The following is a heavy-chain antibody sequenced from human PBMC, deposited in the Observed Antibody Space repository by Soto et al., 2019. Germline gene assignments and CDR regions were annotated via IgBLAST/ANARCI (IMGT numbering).Heavy chain of an antibody. D-gene: IGHD6-19*01. CDR1: GGSVSSDRW. Sequence: QVQLQESGPGLVKPSGTLSLTCAVSGGSVSSDRWWTWVRQAPGKGLEWIGEIHSYGSTNYNPSLKNPFPTRRASVLIEFSMTWTPVTAADTVLYFCAGQWLAGYGAFDPCGQGTRVTVSS. V-gene: IGHV4-4*02. J-gene: IGHJ5*02. CDR2: IHSYGST. CDR3: AGQWLAGYGAFDP.